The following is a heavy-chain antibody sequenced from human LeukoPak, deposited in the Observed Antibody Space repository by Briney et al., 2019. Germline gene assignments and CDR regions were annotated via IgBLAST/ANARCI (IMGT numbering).Heavy chain of an antibody. Sequence: GGSLRPSCAASGFTFSSYGMNWVRQAPGKGPEWISYISRSGSIIYYADSVKGRFTISRDNAKNSLYLQMSSLGAEDTAIYYCSRDRGGGDIYFDYWGQGTLVTVSS. V-gene: IGHV3-48*03. J-gene: IGHJ4*02. D-gene: IGHD2-21*02. CDR3: SRDRGGGDIYFDY. CDR1: GFTFSSYG. CDR2: ISRSGSII.